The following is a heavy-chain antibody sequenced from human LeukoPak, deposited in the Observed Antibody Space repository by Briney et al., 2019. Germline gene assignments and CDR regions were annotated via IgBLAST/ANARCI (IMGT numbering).Heavy chain of an antibody. CDR2: ISSSSSYI. V-gene: IGHV3-21*01. CDR1: GFTFSSYS. D-gene: IGHD2-2*01. J-gene: IGHJ4*02. CDR3: ARAAYCSSTSCPSNY. Sequence: GGSLRLSCAASGFTFSSYSMNWVRQAPGKGLEWVPSISSSSSYIYYADSVKGRFTISRDNAKNSLYLQMNSLRAEDTAVYYCARAAYCSSTSCPSNYWGQGTLVTVSS.